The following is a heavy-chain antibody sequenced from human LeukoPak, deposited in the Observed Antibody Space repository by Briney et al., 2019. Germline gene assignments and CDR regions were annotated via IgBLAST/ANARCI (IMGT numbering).Heavy chain of an antibody. CDR3: ARGRTDSSGYYSTTYYYYYYMDV. CDR1: GGSISSSSYY. CDR2: INHSGST. V-gene: IGHV4-39*07. D-gene: IGHD3-22*01. Sequence: SETLSLTCTVSGGSISSSSYYWGWIRQPPGKGLEWIGEINHSGSTNYNPSLKSRVTISVDTSKNQFSLKLSSVTAADTAVYYCARGRTDSSGYYSTTYYYYYYMDVWGKGTTVTVSS. J-gene: IGHJ6*03.